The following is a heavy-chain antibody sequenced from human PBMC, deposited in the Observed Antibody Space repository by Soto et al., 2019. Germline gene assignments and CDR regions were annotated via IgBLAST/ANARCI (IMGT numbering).Heavy chain of an antibody. J-gene: IGHJ6*02. Sequence: SETLSLTCTVSGGSISSYYWSWTRQPPGKGLEWIGYIYYSGSTNYNPSLKSRVTISVDTSKNQFSLKLSSVTAADTAVYYCARCIAAAGDIYYGMDVWGQGTTVTVSS. CDR1: GGSISSYY. CDR3: ARCIAAAGDIYYGMDV. CDR2: IYYSGST. V-gene: IGHV4-59*01. D-gene: IGHD6-13*01.